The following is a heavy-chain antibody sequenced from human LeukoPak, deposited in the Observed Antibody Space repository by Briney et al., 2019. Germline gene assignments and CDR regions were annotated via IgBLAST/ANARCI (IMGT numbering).Heavy chain of an antibody. CDR3: AKDGIGGSYWLDY. CDR1: GFTFDDYA. Sequence: TGRSLRLSCAASGFTFDDYAMHWVRQAPGKGLEWVSGISWNSGSIGYADSVKGRFTISRDNAKNSLYLQMSSLRAEDTALYYCAKDGIGGSYWLDYWGQGTLVTVSS. V-gene: IGHV3-9*01. CDR2: ISWNSGSI. J-gene: IGHJ4*02. D-gene: IGHD1-26*01.